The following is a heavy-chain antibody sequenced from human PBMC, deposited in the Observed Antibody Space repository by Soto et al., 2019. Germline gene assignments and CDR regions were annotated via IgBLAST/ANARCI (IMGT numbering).Heavy chain of an antibody. Sequence: PSETLSLTCTVSGGSLSSGNYNWRWLRQPPGKGLEWIGYIYHSGSRQSNPSLKSRVTISIDTSKNQFSLELRSVTAADTAVYYCARDLLDTTVDYYFDSWGPGRLVTVSS. CDR2: IYHSGSR. J-gene: IGHJ4*02. CDR3: ARDLLDTTVDYYFDS. D-gene: IGHD4-17*01. V-gene: IGHV4-30-4*01. CDR1: GGSLSSGNYN.